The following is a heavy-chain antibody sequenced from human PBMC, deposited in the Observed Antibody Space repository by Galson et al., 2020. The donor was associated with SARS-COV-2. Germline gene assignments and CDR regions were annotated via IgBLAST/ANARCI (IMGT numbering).Heavy chain of an antibody. CDR3: ASRYCGGDCYHILAYYYYGMDV. J-gene: IGHJ6*02. Sequence: SVKVSCKASGGTFSSYAISWVRQAPGQGLEWMGRIIPILGIANYAQKFQGRVTITADKSTSTAYMELSSLRSEDTAVYYCASRYCGGDCYHILAYYYYGMDVWGQGTTVTVSS. CDR1: GGTFSSYA. D-gene: IGHD2-21*02. CDR2: IIPILGIA. V-gene: IGHV1-69*04.